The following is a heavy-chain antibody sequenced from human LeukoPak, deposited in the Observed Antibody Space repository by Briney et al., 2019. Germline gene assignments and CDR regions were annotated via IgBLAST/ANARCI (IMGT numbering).Heavy chain of an antibody. Sequence: PGGSLRLSCAASGFTFSSYEMNWVRQAPGKGLEWVSYISSSGSTIYYADSVKGRFTISRDNAKNSLYLQMNSLRAEDTAVYYCARGARYFDWLLPFDYWGQGTLVIVSS. CDR3: ARGARYFDWLLPFDY. CDR2: ISSSGSTI. V-gene: IGHV3-48*03. J-gene: IGHJ4*02. D-gene: IGHD3-9*01. CDR1: GFTFSSYE.